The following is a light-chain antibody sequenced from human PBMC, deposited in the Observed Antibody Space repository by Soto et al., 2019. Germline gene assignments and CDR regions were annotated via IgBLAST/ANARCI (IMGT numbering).Light chain of an antibody. V-gene: IGLV7-43*01. CDR3: LLYSGGVYV. J-gene: IGLJ1*01. CDR2: STS. Sequence: QTVVTQEPSLTVSPGGTVTLTCASSTGAVTSDYYPNWFQQKSGQAPRPLIHSTSTKHSWTPARFSGSLLGGKAALTLSSVQPEDEAEYYCLLYSGGVYVFGPGTKVTVL. CDR1: TGAVTSDYY.